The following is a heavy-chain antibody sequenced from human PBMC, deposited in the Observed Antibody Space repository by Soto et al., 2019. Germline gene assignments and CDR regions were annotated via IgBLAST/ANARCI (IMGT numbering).Heavy chain of an antibody. D-gene: IGHD6-19*01. Sequence: GGSLRLSCAASGFTFSSYAMSWVRQAPGKGLEWVSAISGSGGSTYYADSVKGRFTISRDNSKNTLYLQMNSLRAEDTAVYYCAKDSRPGGDWLGFDPWGQGTLVTVSS. J-gene: IGHJ5*02. CDR1: GFTFSSYA. V-gene: IGHV3-23*01. CDR3: AKDSRPGGDWLGFDP. CDR2: ISGSGGST.